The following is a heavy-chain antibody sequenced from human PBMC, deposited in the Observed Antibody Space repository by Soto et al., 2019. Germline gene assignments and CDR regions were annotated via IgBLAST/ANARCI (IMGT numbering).Heavy chain of an antibody. J-gene: IGHJ6*02. CDR1: GYTFTDYA. Sequence: RASVKVSCKASGYTFTDYAVHWLRQAPGQVFEWMGWIHAANGNTQYSQKFQGRVTFTWDPTASTAYMELSSLRSEDTAVYYCARKGWEPRLYYYDLDVWGQGTTVTVSS. CDR2: IHAANGNT. CDR3: ARKGWEPRLYYYDLDV. V-gene: IGHV1-3*01. D-gene: IGHD1-26*01.